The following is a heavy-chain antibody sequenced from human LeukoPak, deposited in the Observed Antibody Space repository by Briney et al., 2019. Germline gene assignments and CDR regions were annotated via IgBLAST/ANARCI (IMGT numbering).Heavy chain of an antibody. CDR1: GYSFTSYW. CDR2: IYPGDSDT. D-gene: IGHD5-18*01. V-gene: IGHV5-51*01. J-gene: IGHJ6*03. CDR3: ARHLAVDTAMVNHMDV. Sequence: RGESLKISCKGSGYSFTSYWIGWVRQMPGKGLEWMGIIYPGDSDTRYSPSFQGQVTISADKSISTAYLQWSSLKATDTAMYYCARHLAVDTAMVNHMDVWGKGTTVTVSS.